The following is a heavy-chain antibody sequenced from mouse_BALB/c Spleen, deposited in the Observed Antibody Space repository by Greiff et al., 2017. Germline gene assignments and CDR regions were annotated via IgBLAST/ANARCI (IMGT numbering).Heavy chain of an antibody. CDR3: ARRGNLDY. D-gene: IGHD2-1*01. V-gene: IGHV1-7*01. CDR1: GYTFTSYW. CDR2: INPSTGYT. J-gene: IGHJ2*01. Sequence: QVQLKQSGAELAKPGASVKMSCKASGYTFTSYWMHWVKQRPGQGLEWIGYINPSTGYTEYNQKFKDKATLTADKSSSTAYMQLSSLTSEDSAVYYCARRGNLDYWGQGTTLTVSS.